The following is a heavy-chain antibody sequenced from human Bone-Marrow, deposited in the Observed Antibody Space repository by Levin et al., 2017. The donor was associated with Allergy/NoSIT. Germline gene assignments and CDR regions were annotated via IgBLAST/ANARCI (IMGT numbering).Heavy chain of an antibody. Sequence: ASVKVSCKSSGNSFIGYYMNWLRQAPGQGLEWMGWINPHSGATNYAQKFQGRVAMTRDMSTITVYLEVNELRSDDTAVYYCAATMSATTEIWFDPWGQGTLVTVSS. J-gene: IGHJ5*02. D-gene: IGHD3-22*01. CDR2: INPHSGAT. V-gene: IGHV1-2*02. CDR1: GNSFIGYY. CDR3: AATMSATTEIWFDP.